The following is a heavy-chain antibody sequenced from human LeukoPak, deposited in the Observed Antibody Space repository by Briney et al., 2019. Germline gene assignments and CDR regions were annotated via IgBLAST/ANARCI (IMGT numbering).Heavy chain of an antibody. Sequence: ASVKVSCKASGYTFTSYAISWVRQAPGQGLEWMGGIIPIFGTANYAQKFQGRVTITADESTSTAYMELSSLRSEDTAVYYCAREGEIYDILTGYLQVDAFDIWGQGTMVTVSS. D-gene: IGHD3-9*01. J-gene: IGHJ3*02. CDR2: IIPIFGTA. CDR1: GYTFTSYA. V-gene: IGHV1-69*13. CDR3: AREGEIYDILTGYLQVDAFDI.